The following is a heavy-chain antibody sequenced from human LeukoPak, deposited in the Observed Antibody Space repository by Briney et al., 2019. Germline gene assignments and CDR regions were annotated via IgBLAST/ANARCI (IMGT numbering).Heavy chain of an antibody. CDR3: ARRPTVTTYGY. CDR2: IYYSGST. J-gene: IGHJ4*02. CDR1: GGSISSNSYY. Sequence: KTSETLSFTCAVSGGSISSNSYYWGWIRQPPGKGLEWIGSIYYSGSTNYNPSLKSRVTISVDTSKNQFSLKLSSVTAADTAVYYCARRPTVTTYGYWGQGTLVTVSS. V-gene: IGHV4-39*07. D-gene: IGHD4-17*01.